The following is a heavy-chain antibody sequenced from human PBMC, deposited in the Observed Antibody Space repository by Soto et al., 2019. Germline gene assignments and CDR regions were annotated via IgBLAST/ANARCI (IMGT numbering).Heavy chain of an antibody. V-gene: IGHV5-51*01. Sequence: PGESLKISCKGSGYSFTSYWIGWVRQMPGKGLEWMGIIYPGDSDTRYSPAFQRQVTISADKATSTAYLQRSSLKASDTAMYSCAREGGYSYGPSFGYWGQGTMVTVSS. D-gene: IGHD5-18*01. J-gene: IGHJ4*02. CDR3: AREGGYSYGPSFGY. CDR2: IYPGDSDT. CDR1: GYSFTSYW.